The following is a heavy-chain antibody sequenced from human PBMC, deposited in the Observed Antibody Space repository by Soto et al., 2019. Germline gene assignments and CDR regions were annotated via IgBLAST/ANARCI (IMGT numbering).Heavy chain of an antibody. Sequence: SETLSLTCTVSGGSVSSGSYYWSWIRQPPGKGLEWIGYIYYSGSTNYNPSLKSRVTISVDTSKNQFSLKLSSVTAADTAVYYCAIMQLERDYWGQGTLVTVSS. D-gene: IGHD1-1*01. CDR1: GGSVSSGSYY. CDR2: IYYSGST. J-gene: IGHJ4*02. V-gene: IGHV4-61*01. CDR3: AIMQLERDY.